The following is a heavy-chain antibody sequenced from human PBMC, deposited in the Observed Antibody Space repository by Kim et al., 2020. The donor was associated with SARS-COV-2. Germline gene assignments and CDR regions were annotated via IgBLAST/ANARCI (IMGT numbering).Heavy chain of an antibody. D-gene: IGHD6-13*01. V-gene: IGHV6-1*01. CDR3: ARDRVFDYYGMHV. J-gene: IGHJ6*02. Sequence: YSVSVQSRITNNPDQSKHQFSLQLNSVTPEDTAVYYCARDRVFDYYGMHVWGQGTTVTVSS.